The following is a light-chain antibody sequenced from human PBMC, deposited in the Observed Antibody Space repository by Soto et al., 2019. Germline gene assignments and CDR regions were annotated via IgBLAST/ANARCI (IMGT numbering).Light chain of an antibody. CDR3: SSFTSNSHYV. Sequence: QSVLTQPASVSGSPGQSITISCTGTSSDVGGYNYVSWYQQHSGKAPKLMIYHVTNRPSGVSDRFSGSKSGNTASLTISGLQAEYEADYYCSSFTSNSHYVFGAGTKVTVL. V-gene: IGLV2-14*03. CDR1: SSDVGGYNY. CDR2: HVT. J-gene: IGLJ1*01.